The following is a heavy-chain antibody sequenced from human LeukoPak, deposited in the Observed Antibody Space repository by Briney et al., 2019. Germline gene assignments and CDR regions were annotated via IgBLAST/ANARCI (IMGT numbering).Heavy chain of an antibody. CDR2: ISGSGGST. J-gene: IGHJ4*02. D-gene: IGHD3-22*01. CDR3: ANLGWDYYDSSGYYY. V-gene: IGHV3-23*01. Sequence: AGGSLRLSCAASGFTFSSYSMTWVRQAPGKGLEWVSAISGSGGSTYYADSVKGRFTISRDNSKNTLYLQMNSLRAEDTAVYYCANLGWDYYDSSGYYYWGQGTLVTVSS. CDR1: GFTFSSYS.